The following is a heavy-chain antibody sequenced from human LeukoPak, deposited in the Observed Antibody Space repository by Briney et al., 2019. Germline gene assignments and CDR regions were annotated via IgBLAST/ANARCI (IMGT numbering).Heavy chain of an antibody. J-gene: IGHJ4*02. Sequence: GESLKISCKGSGYSFTNYWIGWVRQMPGKGLEWMGIIYPADSDTRYSPSFQGQVTISADKSISTAYLQWSSLKASDTAMYYCARRIVGATIPPYFDYWGQGTLVTVSS. D-gene: IGHD1-26*01. CDR1: GYSFTNYW. CDR2: IYPADSDT. CDR3: ARRIVGATIPPYFDY. V-gene: IGHV5-51*01.